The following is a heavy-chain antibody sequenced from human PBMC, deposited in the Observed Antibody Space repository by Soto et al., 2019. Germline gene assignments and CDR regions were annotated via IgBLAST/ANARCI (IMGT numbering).Heavy chain of an antibody. V-gene: IGHV3-21*01. CDR3: PLYDALFXDF. J-gene: IGHJ4*02. Sequence: GGSLRLSCAASGFSFNTFNMNWVRQAPGKGLEWVSSITDNDYTAYADSVKGRFTISRDNAKTPLYLQMNSLRAEDTAVYYCPLYDALFXDFWSQGAXVTVST. CDR1: GFSFNTFN. CDR2: ITDNDYT. D-gene: IGHD2-8*01.